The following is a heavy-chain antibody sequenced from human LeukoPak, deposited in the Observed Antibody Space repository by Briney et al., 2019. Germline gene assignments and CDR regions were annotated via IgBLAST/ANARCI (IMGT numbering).Heavy chain of an antibody. V-gene: IGHV1-2*02. Sequence: ASVKVSCKASGYTFIDYHIHWVRQAPGQGLEWMGWINPKSGGTKYAQKFQGRVTTTRDTSISTAYMDLSRLGSDDTAVYYCAKDAGTYYYMDVWGKGATVTVSS. J-gene: IGHJ6*03. CDR2: INPKSGGT. CDR3: AKDAGTYYYMDV. CDR1: GYTFIDYH.